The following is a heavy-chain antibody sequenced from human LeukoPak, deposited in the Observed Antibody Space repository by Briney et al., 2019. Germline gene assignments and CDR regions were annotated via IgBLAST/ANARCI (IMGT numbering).Heavy chain of an antibody. CDR2: ISSSSSYT. J-gene: IGHJ4*02. CDR1: GFTFSYYA. V-gene: IGHV3-11*05. CDR3: ARVGDCSSTSCYAFFDY. Sequence: GGSLRLSCAASGFTFSYYAMSRIRQAPGKGLEWVSYISSSSSYTNYADSVKGRFTISRDNAKNSLYLQMNSLRAEDTAVYYCARVGDCSSTSCYAFFDYWGQGTLVTVSS. D-gene: IGHD2-2*01.